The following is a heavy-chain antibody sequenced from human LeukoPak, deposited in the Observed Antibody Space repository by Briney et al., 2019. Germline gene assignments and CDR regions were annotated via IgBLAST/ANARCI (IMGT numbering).Heavy chain of an antibody. CDR2: INHSGST. D-gene: IGHD3-16*02. J-gene: IGHJ4*02. V-gene: IGHV4-34*01. CDR1: GGSFSGYY. CDR3: ARSPDYVWGSYRYPHDY. Sequence: SETLSLTCAVYGGSFSGYYWSWIRQPPGKGLEWIGEINHSGSTNYNPSLKSRVTISVDTSKNQFSLKLSSVTAADTAVYYCARSPDYVWGSYRYPHDYWGQGTLVTVSS.